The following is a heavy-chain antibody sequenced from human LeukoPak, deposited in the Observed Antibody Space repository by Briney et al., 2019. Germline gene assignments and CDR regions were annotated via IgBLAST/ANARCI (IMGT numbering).Heavy chain of an antibody. CDR2: IYYSGST. V-gene: IGHV4-59*01. J-gene: IGHJ4*02. CDR3: ARSPTFKWELLYYFDY. D-gene: IGHD1-26*01. Sequence: KPSETLSLTCTVSGGSISSYYWSWIRQPPGKGLEWIGYIYYSGSTNYSPSLKSRVTISVDTSKNQFSLKLSSVTAADTAVYYCARSPTFKWELLYYFDYWGQGTLVTVSS. CDR1: GGSISSYY.